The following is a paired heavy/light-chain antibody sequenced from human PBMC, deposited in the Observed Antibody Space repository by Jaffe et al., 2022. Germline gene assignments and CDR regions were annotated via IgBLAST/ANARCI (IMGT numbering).Light chain of an antibody. CDR1: SSDVGGYNY. J-gene: IGLJ2*01. V-gene: IGLV2-8*01. Sequence: QSALTQPPSASGSPGQSVTISCTGTSSDVGGYNYVSWYQQHPGKAPKLMIYEVSKRPSGVPDRFSGSKSGNTASLTVSGLQAEDEADYYCSSYAGSNRVFGGGTKLTVL. CDR3: SSYAGSNRV. CDR2: EVS.
Heavy chain of an antibody. D-gene: IGHD3-10*01. V-gene: IGHV1-24*01. CDR3: ATDPSSYYYGSGSYYLDY. J-gene: IGHJ4*02. CDR2: FDPEDGET. CDR1: GYTLTELS. Sequence: QVQLVQSGAEVKKPGASVKVSCKVSGYTLTELSMHWVRQAPGKGLEWMGGFDPEDGETIYAQKFQGRVTMTEDTSTDTAYMELSSLRSEDTAVYYCATDPSSYYYGSGSYYLDYWGQGTLVTVSS.